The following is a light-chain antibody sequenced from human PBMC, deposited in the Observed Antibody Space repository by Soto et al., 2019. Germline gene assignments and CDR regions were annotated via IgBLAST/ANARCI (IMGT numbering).Light chain of an antibody. CDR3: SSYTTNRTPV. CDR1: SGDVGRYDS. J-gene: IGLJ2*01. V-gene: IGLV2-14*01. Sequence: QSVLTQPASVSGSPGQSLTIPCTGTSGDVGRYDSVSWYKHRPGKVPELIIFSDRFSGSKSGNTASLTISGLQAEDEADYYCSSYTTNRTPVFGGGTKVTVL.